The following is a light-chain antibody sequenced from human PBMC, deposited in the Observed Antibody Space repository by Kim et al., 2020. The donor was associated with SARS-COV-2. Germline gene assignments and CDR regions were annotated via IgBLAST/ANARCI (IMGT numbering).Light chain of an antibody. J-gene: IGLJ3*02. CDR2: RTN. CDR3: LLYYGGAQPWV. Sequence: GTVTLTCASRTGAVTSGYYPNWFQQKPGQAPRALIYRTNNRHSWTPARFSGSLLGGKAALTLSGVQPEDEAEYYCLLYYGGAQPWVFGGGTQLTVL. CDR1: TGAVTSGYY. V-gene: IGLV7-43*01.